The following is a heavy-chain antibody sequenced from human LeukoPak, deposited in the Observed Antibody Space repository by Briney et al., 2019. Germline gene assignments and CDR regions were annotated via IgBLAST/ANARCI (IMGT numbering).Heavy chain of an antibody. V-gene: IGHV5-51*01. J-gene: IGHJ4*02. CDR2: IYPGDSDT. Sequence: GESLKISCKGSGFSFTSYWIGWVRQMPGKGLEWMGIIYPGDSDTRYSPSFQGQVTISADKSISTAYLQWSSLKASDTAMYYCARGTGSTLASPPLDYWGQGTLVTVSS. CDR1: GFSFTSYW. D-gene: IGHD3/OR15-3a*01. CDR3: ARGTGSTLASPPLDY.